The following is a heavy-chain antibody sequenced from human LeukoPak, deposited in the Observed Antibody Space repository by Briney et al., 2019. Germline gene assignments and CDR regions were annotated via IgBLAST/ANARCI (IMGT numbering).Heavy chain of an antibody. Sequence: PGGSLRLSCAASGFSFNGYWMAWVRQAPGKGLEWVANIKKDGSEQYYMDSVKGRFTISRDNAKNSLYLQMNSLRADDTAVYYCARDRIEEETGYLDYWGQGTLVTVSS. CDR3: ARDRIEEETGYLDY. D-gene: IGHD7-27*01. CDR2: IKKDGSEQ. CDR1: GFSFNGYW. J-gene: IGHJ4*02. V-gene: IGHV3-7*01.